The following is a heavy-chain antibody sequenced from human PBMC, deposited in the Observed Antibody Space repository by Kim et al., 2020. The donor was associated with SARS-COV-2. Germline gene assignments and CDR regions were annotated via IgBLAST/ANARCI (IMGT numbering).Heavy chain of an antibody. Sequence: GGSLRLSCAASGFTFSGSAMHWVRQASGKGLEWVGRIRSKANSYATAYAASVKGRFTISRDDSKNTAYLQMNSLKTEDTAVYYCTRRGFTMVRGVIGGRGTYYYGMDVWGQGTTVTVSS. CDR2: IRSKANSYAT. V-gene: IGHV3-73*01. CDR3: TRRGFTMVRGVIGGRGTYYYGMDV. J-gene: IGHJ6*02. CDR1: GFTFSGSA. D-gene: IGHD3-10*01.